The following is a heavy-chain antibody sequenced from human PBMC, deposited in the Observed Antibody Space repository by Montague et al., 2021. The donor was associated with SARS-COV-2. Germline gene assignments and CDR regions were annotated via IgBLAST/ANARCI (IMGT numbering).Heavy chain of an antibody. CDR2: MNPNSGNT. V-gene: IGHV1-8*01. CDR3: ARQYDFWSGFWFDP. D-gene: IGHD3-3*01. CDR1: GYTFTSYD. Sequence: SVKVSCKASGYTFTSYDINWVRQATGQGLEWMGWMNPNSGNTGYAQKFQGRVTMTRNASISTAYMELSSLRSEDTAVYYCARQYDFWSGFWFDPWGQGTLVTVSS. J-gene: IGHJ5*02.